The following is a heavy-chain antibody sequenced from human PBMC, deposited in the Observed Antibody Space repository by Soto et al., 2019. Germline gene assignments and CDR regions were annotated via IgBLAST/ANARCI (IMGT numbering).Heavy chain of an antibody. V-gene: IGHV3-23*01. J-gene: IGHJ5*01. Sequence: EVQLLESGGGLIQPGGSLRLSCAASGFTFSNCDMSWVRQAPGKGLEWVSGVSSSGDRTYYVDSVQGRFTISRDKSKNLQCLQMNSLGVADTAVYYCSRGGRGSCKGDSWGQGTLVTVSS. CDR3: SRGGRGSCKGDS. D-gene: IGHD3-16*01. CDR1: GFTFSNCD. CDR2: VSSSGDRT.